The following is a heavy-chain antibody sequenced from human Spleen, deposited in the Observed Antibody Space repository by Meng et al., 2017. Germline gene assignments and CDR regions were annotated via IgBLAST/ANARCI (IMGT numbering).Heavy chain of an antibody. CDR3: ARVYYDSSGWTYFDY. CDR2: INAGNGNT. V-gene: IGHV1-3*01. Sequence: ASVKVSCKAPGGIFSNSVVGWVRQAPGQGLEWMGWINAGNGNTKYSQKFQGRVTITRDTSASTAYMELSSLRSEDTAVYYCARVYYDSSGWTYFDYWGQGTLVTVSS. J-gene: IGHJ4*02. D-gene: IGHD3-22*01. CDR1: GGIFSNSV.